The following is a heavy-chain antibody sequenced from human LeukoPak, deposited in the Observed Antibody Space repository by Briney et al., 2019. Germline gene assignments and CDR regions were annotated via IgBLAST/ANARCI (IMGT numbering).Heavy chain of an antibody. V-gene: IGHV3-23*01. J-gene: IGHJ3*01. CDR2: ISTSGDRT. CDR3: AKDYLGSSYAFDV. Sequence: GGSLRLSCAASGFTFSSYAMSWVRQAPGKGLEWVSDISTSGDRTYYADSVKGRFTISRDSSKNTLYMQMNSLRAEDTAVYYCAKDYLGSSYAFDVWGQGTMVTVSS. D-gene: IGHD6-13*01. CDR1: GFTFSSYA.